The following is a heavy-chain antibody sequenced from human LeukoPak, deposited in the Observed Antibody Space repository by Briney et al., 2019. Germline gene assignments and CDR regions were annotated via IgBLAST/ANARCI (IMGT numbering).Heavy chain of an antibody. CDR2: IYSGGST. Sequence: GGSLRLSCAASGFTVSSNYMSWVRQAPGKGLEWVSVIYSGGSTYYADSVKGRFTISGDNSKNTLYLQMNSLRAEDTAVYYCAREFGMGPRPDAFDIWGQGTMVTVSS. J-gene: IGHJ3*02. V-gene: IGHV3-53*01. D-gene: IGHD3-16*01. CDR3: AREFGMGPRPDAFDI. CDR1: GFTVSSNY.